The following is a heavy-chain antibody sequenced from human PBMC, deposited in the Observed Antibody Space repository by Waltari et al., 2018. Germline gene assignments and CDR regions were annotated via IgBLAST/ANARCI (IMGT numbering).Heavy chain of an antibody. CDR3: ASRYCTISRCYASSWNSFDY. V-gene: IGHV3-7*05. D-gene: IGHD2-8*01. CDR2: INQDGRET. Sequence: EVQLVESGGGLVQPGGSLRLSCAASGLTFGSYWMTWVRQAPGKGLGWVANINQDGRETYYVDSVKGRFTVSRDNADNSLYLQMNSLRAEDTAMYYCASRYCTISRCYASSWNSFDYWGQGTLVTVSS. CDR1: GLTFGSYW. J-gene: IGHJ4*02.